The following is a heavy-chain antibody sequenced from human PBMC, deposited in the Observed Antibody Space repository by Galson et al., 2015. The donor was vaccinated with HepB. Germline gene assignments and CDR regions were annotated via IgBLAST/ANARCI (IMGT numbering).Heavy chain of an antibody. Sequence: SVKVSCKASGYTFTSYGISWVRQAPGQGLEWMGWISAYNGNTNYAQKLQGRVTMTTDTSTSTAYMELRSLRSDDTAVYYCARVAPLKYYDILTGSHGHGAFDIWGQGTMVTVSS. CDR1: GYTFTSYG. D-gene: IGHD3-9*01. V-gene: IGHV1-18*04. CDR2: ISAYNGNT. CDR3: ARVAPLKYYDILTGSHGHGAFDI. J-gene: IGHJ3*02.